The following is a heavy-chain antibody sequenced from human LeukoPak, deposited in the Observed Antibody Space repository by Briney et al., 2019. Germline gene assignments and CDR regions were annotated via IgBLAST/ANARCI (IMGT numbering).Heavy chain of an antibody. CDR2: IYYSGSI. CDR1: GGSISSSSYY. Sequence: SETLSLTCTVSGGSISSSSYYWAWIRQPPGKGLEWIGSIYYSGSIYYNASLKSRVTISVDTSKNQFSLKLSSVTAADTAVYYCARSLGAMDAFDIWGQGTMVTVSS. J-gene: IGHJ3*02. D-gene: IGHD3-16*01. CDR3: ARSLGAMDAFDI. V-gene: IGHV4-39*01.